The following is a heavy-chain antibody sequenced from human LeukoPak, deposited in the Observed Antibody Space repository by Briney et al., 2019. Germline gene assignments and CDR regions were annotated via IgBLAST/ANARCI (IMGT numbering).Heavy chain of an antibody. CDR2: IYYSGST. Sequence: PSETLSLTCTVSGYSISSGYYWGWIRQPPGKGLELIGYIYYSGSTNYNPSLKSRVTISVDTSKNQFSLKLSSVTAADTAVYYCARALPGYYDSTALLNWFDPWGQGTLVTVSS. D-gene: IGHD3-22*01. CDR1: GYSISSGYY. CDR3: ARALPGYYDSTALLNWFDP. V-gene: IGHV4-61*01. J-gene: IGHJ5*02.